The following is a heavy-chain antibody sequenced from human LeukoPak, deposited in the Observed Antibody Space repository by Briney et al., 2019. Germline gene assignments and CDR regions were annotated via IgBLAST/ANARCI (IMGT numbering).Heavy chain of an antibody. CDR1: GGTFSSYA. J-gene: IGHJ4*02. V-gene: IGHV1-69*05. Sequence: SVQVSCKASGGTFSSYAISWVRQAPGQGLEWMGGIIPIFGTANYAQKFQGRVTVTTDESTSTAYMELSSLRSEDTAVYYCAREGWNYDFGYWGQGTLVNVSS. D-gene: IGHD1-7*01. CDR3: AREGWNYDFGY. CDR2: IIPIFGTA.